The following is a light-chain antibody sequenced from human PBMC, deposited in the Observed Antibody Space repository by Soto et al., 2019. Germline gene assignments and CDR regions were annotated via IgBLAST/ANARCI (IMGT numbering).Light chain of an antibody. CDR1: QSVSSSY. CDR2: GAS. CDR3: QQYGSSPPWT. J-gene: IGKJ1*01. V-gene: IGKV3-20*01. Sequence: EIVLTQSPGTLSLSPGERATLSCRASQSVSSSYLAWYQQKPGQAPRLLIYGASSRATGIPDRFSGSGSGTDFTLPISRLEPDDFAVYYCQQYGSSPPWTFGQGTKVEIK.